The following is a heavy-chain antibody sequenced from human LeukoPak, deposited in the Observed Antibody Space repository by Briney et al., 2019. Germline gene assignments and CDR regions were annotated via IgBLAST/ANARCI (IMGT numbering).Heavy chain of an antibody. Sequence: GGSLRLSCAASGFTFSSYWIHWVRQAPGKGLVWVSRISADGINAHYADSVKGRFTISRDNAENTLYLQMNSLRAEDTALYYCARTNYYFDDWGQGSLVTVSS. J-gene: IGHJ4*02. D-gene: IGHD1-1*01. CDR2: ISADGINA. CDR3: ARTNYYFDD. CDR1: GFTFSSYW. V-gene: IGHV3-74*01.